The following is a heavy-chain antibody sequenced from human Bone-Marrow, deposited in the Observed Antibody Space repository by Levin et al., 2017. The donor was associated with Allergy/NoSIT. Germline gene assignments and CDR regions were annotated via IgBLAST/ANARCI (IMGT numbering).Heavy chain of an antibody. Sequence: GGSLRLSCAASGFTFSSYSMNWVRQAPGKGLEWVSSISSSSSYIYYADSVKGRFTISRDNAKNSLYLQMNSLRAEDTAVYYCARDGAESDYYYYYGMDVWGQGTTVTVSS. D-gene: IGHD3-10*01. V-gene: IGHV3-21*01. CDR2: ISSSSSYI. CDR1: GFTFSSYS. CDR3: ARDGAESDYYYYYGMDV. J-gene: IGHJ6*02.